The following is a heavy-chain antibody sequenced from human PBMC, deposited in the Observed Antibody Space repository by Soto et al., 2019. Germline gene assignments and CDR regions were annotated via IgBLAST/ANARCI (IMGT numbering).Heavy chain of an antibody. CDR2: ISGSGGST. J-gene: IGHJ4*02. V-gene: IGHV3-23*01. CDR3: AAQNYYDSSGHFDY. Sequence: GWSLRLSCAASGFTFSSYAMSLVRQAPGKGLEWVSAISGSGGSTYYADSVKGRFTISRDNSKNTLYLQMDSLRAEDTAVYYCAAQNYYDSSGHFDYWGKGTLVTVSS. CDR1: GFTFSSYA. D-gene: IGHD3-22*01.